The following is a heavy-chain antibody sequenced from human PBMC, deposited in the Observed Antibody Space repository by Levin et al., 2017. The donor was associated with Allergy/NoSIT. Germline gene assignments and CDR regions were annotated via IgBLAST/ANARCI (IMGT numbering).Heavy chain of an antibody. Sequence: PGGSLRLSCAASGFTFSDYWMHWVRQVPGKGLVWVSRLNSDGSETNYADSVKGRFSISRDNAKSTLYLQMNSLRVEDTAIYYCAKSTHRSSSGDLTWGQGTLVTVSS. CDR3: AKSTHRSSSGDLT. CDR1: GFTFSDYW. D-gene: IGHD6-19*01. CDR2: LNSDGSET. J-gene: IGHJ4*02. V-gene: IGHV3-74*01.